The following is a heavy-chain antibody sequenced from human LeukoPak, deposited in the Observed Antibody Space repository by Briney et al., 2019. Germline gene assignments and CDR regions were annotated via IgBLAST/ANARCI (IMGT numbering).Heavy chain of an antibody. CDR1: GFTLSSYS. CDR2: IISISSYI. J-gene: IGHJ4*02. Sequence: GGSLRLSCAAPGFTLSSYSMNWVRQAPGKGLGWVSSIISISSYIYYADSVKGRFTISRDNAKNSLYLQMNRLRAEDTAVYYCARGPLAAAGDYWGQGTLVTVSS. V-gene: IGHV3-21*01. D-gene: IGHD6-13*01. CDR3: ARGPLAAAGDY.